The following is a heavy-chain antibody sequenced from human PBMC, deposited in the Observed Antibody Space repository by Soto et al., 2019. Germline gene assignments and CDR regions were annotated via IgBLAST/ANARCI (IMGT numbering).Heavy chain of an antibody. Sequence: PSETLSLTCTVSGGSISSSSYYWGWIRQPPGKGLEWIGSIYYSGSTYYNPSLKSRVTISVDTSKNQFSLKLSSVTAADTAVYYCARVIQRNFDYWGQGTLVTVSS. V-gene: IGHV4-39*01. CDR2: IYYSGST. CDR3: ARVIQRNFDY. D-gene: IGHD5-18*01. J-gene: IGHJ4*02. CDR1: GGSISSSSYY.